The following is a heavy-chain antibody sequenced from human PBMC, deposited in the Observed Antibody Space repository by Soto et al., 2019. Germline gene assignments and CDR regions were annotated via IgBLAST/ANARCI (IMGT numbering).Heavy chain of an antibody. V-gene: IGHV1-8*01. J-gene: IGHJ3*02. CDR3: AGDLPRYSPSYYYGSGSFNMCGLDI. D-gene: IGHD3-10*01. CDR2: MNPNSGNT. CDR1: GYTFTSYD. Sequence: ASVKVSCKASGYTFTSYDINWVRQATGQGLEWMGWMNPNSGNTGYAQKFQGRVTMTRNTSISTAYMELSSLRSEDTAVYYCAGDLPRYSPSYYYGSGSFNMCGLDIWGQGTMVTVSS.